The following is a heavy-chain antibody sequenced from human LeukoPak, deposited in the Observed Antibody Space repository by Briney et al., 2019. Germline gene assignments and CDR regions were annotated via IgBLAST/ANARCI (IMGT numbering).Heavy chain of an antibody. Sequence: PSQTLSLTCTVSGGSISSGDYYWSWIRQPPGKDLEWIGYIYYSGSTYYNPSLKSRVTISVDTSKNQFSLKLSSVTAADTAVYYCASEGDCSGGSCYSFDYWGQGTLVTVSS. J-gene: IGHJ4*02. V-gene: IGHV4-30-4*08. D-gene: IGHD2-15*01. CDR2: IYYSGST. CDR1: GGSISSGDYY. CDR3: ASEGDCSGGSCYSFDY.